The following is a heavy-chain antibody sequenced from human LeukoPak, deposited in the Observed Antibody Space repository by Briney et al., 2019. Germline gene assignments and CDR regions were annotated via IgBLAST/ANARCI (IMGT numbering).Heavy chain of an antibody. J-gene: IGHJ5*02. Sequence: ASVKVSCKASGYTFTGYYMHWVRQAPGQGLEWMGCINPNSGGTNYAQKFQGRVTMTRDTSISTAYMELSRLRSDDTAVYYCARLYDYGDYRWFDPWGQGTLVTVSS. CDR1: GYTFTGYY. CDR2: INPNSGGT. V-gene: IGHV1-2*02. CDR3: ARLYDYGDYRWFDP. D-gene: IGHD4-17*01.